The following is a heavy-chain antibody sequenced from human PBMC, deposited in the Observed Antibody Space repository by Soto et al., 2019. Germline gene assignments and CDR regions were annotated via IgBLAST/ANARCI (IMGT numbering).Heavy chain of an antibody. CDR2: IYYSGST. CDR1: GGSISSYY. CDR3: ARDLVDTAMVGGYYYYYGMDV. D-gene: IGHD5-18*01. V-gene: IGHV4-59*01. J-gene: IGHJ6*02. Sequence: SETLSLTCTVSGGSISSYYWSWIRQPPGKGLEWIGYIYYSGSTNYNPSLKSRVTISVDTSKNQFSLKLSSVTAADTAVYYCARDLVDTAMVGGYYYYYGMDVWGQGTTVTVSS.